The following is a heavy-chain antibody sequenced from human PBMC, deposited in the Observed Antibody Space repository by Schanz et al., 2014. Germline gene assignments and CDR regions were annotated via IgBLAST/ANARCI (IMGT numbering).Heavy chain of an antibody. CDR1: GYTFTSYD. Sequence: QVQLIQSGAEVKKPGASVKVSCTASGYTFTSYDINWVRQAPGQGLEWLGWMNPNSGNPGFAQKFRGRVTMTSDTSTSTVYMELSGLRSEDTAVYYCAGAFDSSGYYFDYWGQGTLVTVSS. J-gene: IGHJ4*02. V-gene: IGHV1-8*01. CDR3: AGAFDSSGYYFDY. D-gene: IGHD3-22*01. CDR2: MNPNSGNP.